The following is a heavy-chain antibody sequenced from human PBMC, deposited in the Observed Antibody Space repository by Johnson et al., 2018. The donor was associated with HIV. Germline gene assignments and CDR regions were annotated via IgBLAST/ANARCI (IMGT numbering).Heavy chain of an antibody. D-gene: IGHD6-19*01. Sequence: QVQLVESGGGVVQPGRSLRLSCAASGFTFSSYAMHWVRQAPGKGLEWVAVISYDGSNKYYADSVKGRVTISRDNSKNTLYLQMNTLRAEDTAVYYCARDAVISSGWYNVDAFDIWGQGTMVTVSS. CDR2: ISYDGSNK. CDR3: ARDAVISSGWYNVDAFDI. J-gene: IGHJ3*02. V-gene: IGHV3-30-3*01. CDR1: GFTFSSYA.